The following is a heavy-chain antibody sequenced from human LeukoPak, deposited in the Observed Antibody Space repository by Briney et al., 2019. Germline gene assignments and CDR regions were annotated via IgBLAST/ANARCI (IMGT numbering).Heavy chain of an antibody. CDR1: GFTFSSTS. D-gene: IGHD4-11*01. Sequence: GGSLRLSCAASGFTFSSTSMSWVRQAPGKGLEWVAVTVGGGDGTYYADSVKGRFTISRDNSNNTLYLQMSSLRAEDTGIYYCAKGGHYSFFDYWGQGTLVTVSS. J-gene: IGHJ4*02. V-gene: IGHV3-23*01. CDR3: AKGGHYSFFDY. CDR2: TVGGGDGT.